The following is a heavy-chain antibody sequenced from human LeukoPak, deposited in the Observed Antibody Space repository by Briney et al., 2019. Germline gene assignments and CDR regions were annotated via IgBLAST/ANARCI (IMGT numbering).Heavy chain of an antibody. J-gene: IGHJ4*02. CDR3: ARFVDY. V-gene: IGHV4-59*01. CDR2: IYYSGST. CDR1: GDSMSGYY. Sequence: PSETLSLTCSISGDSMSGYYWSWIRQPSGKGLEWIGYIYYSGSTNYNPSLKSRVTISVDTSKNQFSLKLTSVTAADTAVYYCARFVDYWGLGILVTVSS.